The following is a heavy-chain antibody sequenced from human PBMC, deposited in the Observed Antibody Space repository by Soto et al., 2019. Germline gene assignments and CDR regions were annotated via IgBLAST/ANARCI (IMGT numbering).Heavy chain of an antibody. V-gene: IGHV3-53*04. J-gene: IGHJ6*02. CDR2: IYSGGST. CDR1: GFTVSSNY. Sequence: GGSLRLSCAASGFTVSSNYMSWVRQAPGKGLEWVSVIYSGGSTYCADSVKGRITISRHNSKNTLHLQMDSLRAEDTAVYYCARYSITMVRGVTRHSTRYYYYGMDVWGQGTTATVSS. D-gene: IGHD3-10*01. CDR3: ARYSITMVRGVTRHSTRYYYYGMDV.